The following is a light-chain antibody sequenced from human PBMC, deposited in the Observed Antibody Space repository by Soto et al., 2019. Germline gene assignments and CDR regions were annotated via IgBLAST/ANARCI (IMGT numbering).Light chain of an antibody. J-gene: IGKJ4*01. CDR1: RDIRKY. CDR3: QQYHTLVS. V-gene: IGKV1-33*01. Sequence: DIQMTQSPSSLSASVGYRVTITCQASRDIRKYLNWYQQKPGKAPKLLIYDASNLETGVTSRFSGSVAGTDFTFTISSLQSEDHATYYCQQYHTLVSFGGGTKVEIK. CDR2: DAS.